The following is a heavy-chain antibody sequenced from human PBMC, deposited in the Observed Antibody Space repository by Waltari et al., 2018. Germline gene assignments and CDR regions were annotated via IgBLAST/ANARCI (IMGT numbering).Heavy chain of an antibody. J-gene: IGHJ6*03. Sequence: EVQLVESGGGLVKPGGSLRLSCAASGFTFSSYSMNWVRQAPGKGLEWVSSISSSSSYIYYADSVKGRCTISRDNAKNSLYLQMNSLRAEDTAVYYCARDLTTVTSYYYYYYYMDVWGKGTTVTVSS. CDR2: ISSSSSYI. CDR1: GFTFSSYS. CDR3: ARDLTTVTSYYYYYYYMDV. D-gene: IGHD4-4*01. V-gene: IGHV3-21*01.